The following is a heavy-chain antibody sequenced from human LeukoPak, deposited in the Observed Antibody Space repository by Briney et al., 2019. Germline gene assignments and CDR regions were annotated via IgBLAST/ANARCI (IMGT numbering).Heavy chain of an antibody. CDR1: GGSISSYY. CDR3: ARRLRWLKFDYYYYMDV. D-gene: IGHD5-12*01. Sequence: SETLSLTCTVSGGSISSYYWSWIRQPPGKGLEWIGYIYYSGSTNYNPSLKSRVTISVDTSKNQFSLKLSSVTAADTAVYYCARRLRWLKFDYYYYMDVWGKGTTVTVSS. CDR2: IYYSGST. V-gene: IGHV4-59*01. J-gene: IGHJ6*03.